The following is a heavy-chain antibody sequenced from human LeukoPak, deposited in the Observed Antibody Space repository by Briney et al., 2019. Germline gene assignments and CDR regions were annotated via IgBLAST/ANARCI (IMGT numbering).Heavy chain of an antibody. CDR1: GFIFSSYA. Sequence: GGSLRLSCAASGFIFSSYAMNWVRQAPGKGLEWVSSISGSGGSTYYADSVKGRFTISRDNSKNTLYLQMNSLRAEDTAVYYCAKEYSGNYYYFDYWGQGTLVTVSS. D-gene: IGHD1-26*01. J-gene: IGHJ4*02. CDR2: ISGSGGST. CDR3: AKEYSGNYYYFDY. V-gene: IGHV3-23*01.